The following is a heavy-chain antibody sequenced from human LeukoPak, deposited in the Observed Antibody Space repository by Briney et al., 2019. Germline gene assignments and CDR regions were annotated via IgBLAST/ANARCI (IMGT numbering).Heavy chain of an antibody. D-gene: IGHD3-10*01. J-gene: IGHJ4*02. CDR2: ISGSGGIT. CDR1: GFTFSSYA. Sequence: QPGGSLRLSCAASGFTFSSYAMSWVRQAPGKGLERVSGISGSGGITYYAGSVRGRFTISRDNSKNTLYLQMNSLRVEDTAVYYCAKDYGDGSGSYYYFEYWGQGTLVTVSS. CDR3: AKDYGDGSGSYYYFEY. V-gene: IGHV3-23*01.